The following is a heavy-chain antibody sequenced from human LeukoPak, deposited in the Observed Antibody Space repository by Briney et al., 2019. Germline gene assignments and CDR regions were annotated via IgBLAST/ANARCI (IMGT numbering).Heavy chain of an antibody. Sequence: GGSLRLSCAASGFTFSSYAMSWVRQAPGKGLEWVSAISGSGGSTYYADSVKGRFTISRDNSKNTLYLQMNSLRAEDTAVYYCAKDEDSTLGSGYYRAEYSQHWGQGTLVTVSS. CDR3: AKDEDSTLGSGYYRAEYSQH. CDR1: GFTFSSYA. CDR2: ISGSGGST. V-gene: IGHV3-23*01. J-gene: IGHJ1*01. D-gene: IGHD3-22*01.